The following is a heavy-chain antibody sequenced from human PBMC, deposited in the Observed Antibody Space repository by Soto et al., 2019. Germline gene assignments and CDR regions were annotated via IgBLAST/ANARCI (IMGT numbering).Heavy chain of an antibody. CDR3: ARHPRIQDYFDY. J-gene: IGHJ4*02. CDR2: IYYSGST. CDR1: GGSISSSGYY. V-gene: IGHV4-39*01. D-gene: IGHD5-18*01. Sequence: QLQLQESGPGLVKPSETLSLTCTVSGGSISSSGYYWGWIRQPPGKGLEWIGSIYYSGSTYYNPSLKSRVTISVDTSKNQFSLKLSSVTAADTAVYYCARHPRIQDYFDYWGQGTLVTVSA.